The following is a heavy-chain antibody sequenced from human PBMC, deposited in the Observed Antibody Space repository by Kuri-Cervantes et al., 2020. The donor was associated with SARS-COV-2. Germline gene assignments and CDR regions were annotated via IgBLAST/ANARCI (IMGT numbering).Heavy chain of an antibody. V-gene: IGHV4-59*01. J-gene: IGHJ4*02. CDR1: GGSISSYY. Sequence: GSLRLSCTVSGGSISSYYWSWIRQPPGKGLEWIGYIYYSGSTNYNPSLKRRVTISVDTSKNQFSLKLSPVTAADTAGYYCARDNYYYDSSGWGCYFDYWGQGTLVTVSS. CDR3: ARDNYYYDSSGWGCYFDY. D-gene: IGHD3-22*01. CDR2: IYYSGST.